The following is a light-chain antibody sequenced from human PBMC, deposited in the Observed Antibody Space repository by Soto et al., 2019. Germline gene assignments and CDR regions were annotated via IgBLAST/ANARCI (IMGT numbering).Light chain of an antibody. V-gene: IGKV3-20*01. CDR1: QSINTY. CDR2: DAS. J-gene: IGKJ5*01. Sequence: ENVFTQSPATLSLSPGEGATLSCRASQSINTYLAWYQQKPGQAPRLLIYDASKRATGIPARFSGSGSGTDFTLTISRLEPEDFAVYYCQQYGSSPITFGQGTRLEI. CDR3: QQYGSSPIT.